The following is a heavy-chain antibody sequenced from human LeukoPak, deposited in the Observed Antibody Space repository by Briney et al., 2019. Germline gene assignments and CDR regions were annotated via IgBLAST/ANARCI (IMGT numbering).Heavy chain of an antibody. CDR1: GFMFSDYA. D-gene: IGHD3-22*01. CDR2: IGHIRDQNT. J-gene: IGHJ5*01. Sequence: GGSLRLSCAASGFMFSDYAMSWVRQIPGKAPEWVATIGHIRDQNTYYADSVKGRFTISRDNSENVVYLQMDRLRAEDGAIYFCSKDRRRYYFSSSGYFFDSWGLGSLVTVSS. CDR3: SKDRRRYYFSSSGYFFDS. V-gene: IGHV3-23*01.